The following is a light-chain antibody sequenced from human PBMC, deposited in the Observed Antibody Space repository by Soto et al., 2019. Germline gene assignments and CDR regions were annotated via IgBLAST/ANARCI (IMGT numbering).Light chain of an antibody. CDR2: GAS. J-gene: IGKJ1*01. V-gene: IGKV3-20*01. Sequence: EIVLTQAPGTRSLSPGERATLSCRASQSVSSSYLAWYQQKPGQAPRLLIYGASSRATGIPDRFSGSGSGTDFTLTISRLEREDFAVYYCQHYGSPWTFGQGTKVEIK. CDR1: QSVSSSY. CDR3: QHYGSPWT.